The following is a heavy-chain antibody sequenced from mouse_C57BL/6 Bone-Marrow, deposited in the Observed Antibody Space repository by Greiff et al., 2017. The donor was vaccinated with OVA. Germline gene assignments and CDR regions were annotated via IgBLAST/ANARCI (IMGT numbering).Heavy chain of an antibody. CDR2: ISSGSSTI. Sequence: EVMLVESGGGLVKPGGSLKLSCAASGFTFSDYGMHWVRQAPEKGLEWVAYISSGSSTIYYAHTVKGRFTISRDNAKNTLFLQMTSLRSEDTAMYYCASYGYDFDYWGQGTTLTVSS. D-gene: IGHD2-2*01. J-gene: IGHJ2*01. V-gene: IGHV5-17*01. CDR1: GFTFSDYG. CDR3: ASYGYDFDY.